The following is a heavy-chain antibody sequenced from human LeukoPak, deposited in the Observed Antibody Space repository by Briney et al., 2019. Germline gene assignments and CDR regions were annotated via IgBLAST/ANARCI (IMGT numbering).Heavy chain of an antibody. CDR1: GASISLYH. V-gene: IGHV4-59*08. CDR2: VHHSGST. Sequence: SETLSPTCTVSGASISLYHWSWIRQPPGKGLEWIGNVHHSGSTHHNPSLKSRVTFSLDTSRNQFSLSLNSVTAADTAVYYCARGRDYFDFWAQGHLVIVSS. CDR3: ARGRDYFDF. J-gene: IGHJ4*02.